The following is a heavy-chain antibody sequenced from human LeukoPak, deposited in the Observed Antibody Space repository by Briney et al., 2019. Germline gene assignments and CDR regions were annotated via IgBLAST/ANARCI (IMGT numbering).Heavy chain of an antibody. CDR1: GGSISSGDYY. CDR3: ARTNYYDSGGYLPVVYPSDY. D-gene: IGHD3-22*01. CDR2: IYYSGST. Sequence: SQTLSLTCTVSGGSISSGDYYWSWIRQPPGKGLEWIGYIYYSGSTYYNPSLKSRVTISVDTSKNQFSLKLSSVTAADTAVYYCARTNYYDSGGYLPVVYPSDYWGQGTLVTVSS. J-gene: IGHJ4*02. V-gene: IGHV4-30-4*01.